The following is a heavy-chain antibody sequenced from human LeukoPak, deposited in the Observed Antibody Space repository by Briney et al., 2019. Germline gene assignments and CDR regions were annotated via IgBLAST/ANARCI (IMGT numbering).Heavy chain of an antibody. CDR2: INSDGSST. J-gene: IGHJ4*02. D-gene: IGHD6-19*01. CDR1: GFTFNIYW. CDR3: ARVWAVAGQCDY. Sequence: GGSLRLSCAASGFTFNIYWMHWVRQAPGKGLVWVSRINSDGSSTSYADSVKGRFTISRDNAKNSLYLQMNSLRAEDTAVYYCARVWAVAGQCDYWGQGTLVTVSS. V-gene: IGHV3-74*01.